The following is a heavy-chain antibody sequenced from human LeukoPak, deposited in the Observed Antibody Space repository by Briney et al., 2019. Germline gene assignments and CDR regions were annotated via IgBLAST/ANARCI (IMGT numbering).Heavy chain of an antibody. Sequence: GGSLRLSCAASGFTFSHYSMNWVRQAPGKGLEWVPSISSDSRYIYYADSLKGRFTISRDNAKNSLYLQMNSLRAEDTALYYCARILRLHTPRASDIWGQGTMVTVSS. CDR2: ISSDSRYI. CDR1: GFTFSHYS. CDR3: ARILRLHTPRASDI. J-gene: IGHJ3*02. D-gene: IGHD4-11*01. V-gene: IGHV3-21*04.